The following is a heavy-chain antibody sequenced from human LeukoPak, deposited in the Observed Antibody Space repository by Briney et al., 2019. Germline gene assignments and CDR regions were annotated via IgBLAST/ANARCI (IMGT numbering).Heavy chain of an antibody. V-gene: IGHV3-7*01. J-gene: IGHJ4*02. CDR3: ASWEGSSWFDY. CDR1: GFTFSRYW. D-gene: IGHD6-13*01. Sequence: GGSLRLSCAGSGFTFSRYWMSWVRQAPGKGPEWVANIKQDGSEKSYVDSVKGRFTISRDNAKNSLYLQMDSLRAEDTAVYYCASWEGSSWFDYWGQGTLVTVSS. CDR2: IKQDGSEK.